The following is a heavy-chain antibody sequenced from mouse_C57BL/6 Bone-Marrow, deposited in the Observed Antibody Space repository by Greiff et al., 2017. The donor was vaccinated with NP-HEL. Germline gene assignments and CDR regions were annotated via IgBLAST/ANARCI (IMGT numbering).Heavy chain of an antibody. V-gene: IGHV3-8*01. D-gene: IGHD1-2*01. Sequence: EVQGVESGPGLAKPSQTLSLPCSVTGYSITSDYWNWIRKFPGNKLEYMGYISYSGSTYYNPSLKSRISITRDTSKNQYYLQLNSVTTEDTATYYCARCNYDGPYYALDDWGQGATVTVAS. CDR3: ARCNYDGPYYALDD. J-gene: IGHJ4*01. CDR2: ISYSGST. CDR1: GYSITSDY.